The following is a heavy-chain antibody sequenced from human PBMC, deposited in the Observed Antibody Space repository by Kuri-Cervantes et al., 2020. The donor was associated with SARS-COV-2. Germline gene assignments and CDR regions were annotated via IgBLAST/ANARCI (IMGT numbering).Heavy chain of an antibody. CDR3: ATGPDSSGYSEYPNTNFDY. J-gene: IGHJ4*02. D-gene: IGHD3-22*01. CDR1: GYTFTSYG. CDR2: ISAYNGNT. Sequence: ASVKVSCKASGYTFTSYGISWVRQAPGQGLEWMGWISAYNGNTNYAQKLQGRVTMTEDTSTDTAYMELSSLRSEDTAVYYCATGPDSSGYSEYPNTNFDYWGQGTLVTVSS. V-gene: IGHV1-18*04.